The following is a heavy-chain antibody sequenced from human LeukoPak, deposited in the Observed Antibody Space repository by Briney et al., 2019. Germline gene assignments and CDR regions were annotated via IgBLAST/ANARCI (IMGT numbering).Heavy chain of an antibody. D-gene: IGHD4-17*01. CDR2: INQGGNDK. Sequence: AGGSLRLSCAASGFIFSSRWMSWVRQAPGKGREWVASINQGGNDKRHADSVKGRFTISRDNAKNSLSLQLNSPTAEDTAMYYCATLKDAVTTFDNWGQGTLVTVSS. J-gene: IGHJ4*02. CDR3: ATLKDAVTTFDN. CDR1: GFIFSSRW. V-gene: IGHV3-7*01.